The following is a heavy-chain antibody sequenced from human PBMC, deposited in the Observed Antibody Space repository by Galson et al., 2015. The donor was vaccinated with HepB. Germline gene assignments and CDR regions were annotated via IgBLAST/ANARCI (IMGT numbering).Heavy chain of an antibody. V-gene: IGHV3-30*18. CDR3: AKGDVAYSSSSGGFHY. J-gene: IGHJ4*02. Sequence: SLRLSCAASGFTFSRYAMHWVRQAPGKGLEWVAVISYDGRNKKYGDTVEGRFTISGDNSRDTLSVHMDRLTVEDTAIYYCAKGDVAYSSSSGGFHYWGQGILVTVSS. CDR1: GFTFSRYA. CDR2: ISYDGRNK. D-gene: IGHD6-6*01.